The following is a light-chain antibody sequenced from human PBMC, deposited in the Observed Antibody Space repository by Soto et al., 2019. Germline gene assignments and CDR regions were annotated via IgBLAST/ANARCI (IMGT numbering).Light chain of an antibody. Sequence: EILLTQSPGTLSLSPGERATLSCRASQSVSSSYLAWYQQKPGQAPSLLIYGTSSRATGIPDRFSGSGSWTDFTLTISRLEPEDFALYYCQQYGSSLPYTFGQGTKLEIK. CDR1: QSVSSSY. V-gene: IGKV3-20*01. J-gene: IGKJ2*01. CDR3: QQYGSSLPYT. CDR2: GTS.